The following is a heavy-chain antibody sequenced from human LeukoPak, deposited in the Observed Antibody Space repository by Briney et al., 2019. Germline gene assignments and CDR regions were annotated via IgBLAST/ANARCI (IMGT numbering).Heavy chain of an antibody. Sequence: GGSLRLSCTASEFAVSRNYMLWVRQAPGKGLEWVSLIFSNGDTHYADSVKGRFTISRDTSKNTVSLQMNSLRVEDTAMYYCTRDQMNYWGQGTLVTVSS. CDR1: EFAVSRNY. V-gene: IGHV3-53*01. CDR3: TRDQMNY. D-gene: IGHD5-24*01. J-gene: IGHJ4*02. CDR2: IFSNGDT.